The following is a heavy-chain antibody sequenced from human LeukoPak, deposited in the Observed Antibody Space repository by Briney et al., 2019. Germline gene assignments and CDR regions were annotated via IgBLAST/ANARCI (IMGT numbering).Heavy chain of an antibody. D-gene: IGHD3-22*01. Sequence: ASVKVSCKASGYTFTGYYMHWVRQAPGQGLEWMGWISAYNGSTNYAQKLQGRVTMTTDTSTSTAYMELRSLRSDDTAVYYCARDRYDSSGYPGYWGQGTLVTVSS. J-gene: IGHJ4*02. CDR3: ARDRYDSSGYPGY. CDR2: ISAYNGST. CDR1: GYTFTGYY. V-gene: IGHV1-18*04.